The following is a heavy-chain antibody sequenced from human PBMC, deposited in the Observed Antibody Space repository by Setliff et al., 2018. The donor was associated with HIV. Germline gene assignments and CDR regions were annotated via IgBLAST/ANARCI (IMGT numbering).Heavy chain of an antibody. CDR3: ARDDHYYDSGSYYSDWYFDL. V-gene: IGHV1-69*13. CDR1: GGTFSNYA. CDR2: IIPIFGST. D-gene: IGHD3-10*01. Sequence: ASVKVSCKASGGTFSNYAASWVRQAPGQGLEWMGGIIPIFGSTKYAQKFQGRVTITADESTSTADMELSSLRSEDTAVYYCARDDHYYDSGSYYSDWYFDLWGRGTLVTVSS. J-gene: IGHJ2*01.